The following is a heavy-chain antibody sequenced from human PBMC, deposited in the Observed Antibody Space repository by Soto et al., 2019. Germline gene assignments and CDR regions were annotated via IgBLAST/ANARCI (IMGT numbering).Heavy chain of an antibody. V-gene: IGHV1-69*01. J-gene: IGHJ4*02. CDR1: GGTFSSYS. CDR2: ISPFFGAP. D-gene: IGHD1-26*01. CDR3: ATTRLYGGSYYFDY. Sequence: QVHLVQSGAEVKKPGSSVKVACKDSGGTFSSYSVNWVRQAPGQGLEWMGGISPFFGAPNYAQKFQGRVTITADQSTNTVYMEVSRLTSEDTAVYYWATTRLYGGSYYFDYWGQGNLVTVSS.